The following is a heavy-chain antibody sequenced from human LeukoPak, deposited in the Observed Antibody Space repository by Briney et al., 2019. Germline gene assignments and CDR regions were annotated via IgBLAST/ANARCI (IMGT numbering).Heavy chain of an antibody. CDR2: IYYSGST. Sequence: PSETLSLTCTVSGYSISSGYYWGWIRQPPGQGLEWIGSIYYSGSTYYNPSLKSRVTISVDTSKNQFSLKLSSVTAADTAVYYCARAVAGLYYYYYYMDVWGKGTTVTVSS. V-gene: IGHV4-38-2*02. D-gene: IGHD6-19*01. CDR1: GYSISSGYY. J-gene: IGHJ6*03. CDR3: ARAVAGLYYYYYYMDV.